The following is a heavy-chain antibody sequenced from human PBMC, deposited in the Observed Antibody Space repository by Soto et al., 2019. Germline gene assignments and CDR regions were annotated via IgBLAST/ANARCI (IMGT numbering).Heavy chain of an antibody. CDR3: ARDYYGSGSYLDY. J-gene: IGHJ4*02. CDR2: IYYSGST. D-gene: IGHD3-10*01. V-gene: IGHV4-59*01. CDR1: GGSISSYY. Sequence: PSETLSLTCTVSGGSISSYYWGWIRQPPGKGLEWIGYIYYSGSTNYNPSLKSRVTISVDTSKNQFSLKLSSVTAADTAVYYCARDYYGSGSYLDYWGQGTLVTVSS.